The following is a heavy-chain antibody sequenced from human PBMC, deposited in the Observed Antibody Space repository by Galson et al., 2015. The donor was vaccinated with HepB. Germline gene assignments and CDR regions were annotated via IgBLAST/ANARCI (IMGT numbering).Heavy chain of an antibody. CDR3: ARNEDGYIDPDHFDY. Sequence: SLRLSCAASGFTFSGYTMSWVRQAPGKGLEWVSFISGSGYRTDYADSVKGRFTISRDNYKNTLHLQMNSLRAEDTARYYCARNEDGYIDPDHFDYWGQGTLVTVSS. CDR1: GFTFSGYT. CDR2: ISGSGYRT. V-gene: IGHV3-23*01. D-gene: IGHD5-24*01. J-gene: IGHJ4*02.